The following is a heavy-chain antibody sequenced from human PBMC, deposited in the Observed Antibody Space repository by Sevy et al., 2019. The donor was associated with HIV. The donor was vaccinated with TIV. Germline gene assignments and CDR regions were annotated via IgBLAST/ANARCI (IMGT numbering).Heavy chain of an antibody. CDR1: GFTFSSYA. V-gene: IGHV3-23*01. CDR3: AKVLSGILRGNFDY. D-gene: IGHD3-16*02. CDR2: IRDSGDGT. J-gene: IGHJ4*02. Sequence: GGSLRLSCAASGFTFSSYAMSWVRQAPGKGLEWVSGIRDSGDGTYYADSVKGRFTISRDNSKNTLSLQMNSLRAEDTAVYYSAKVLSGILRGNFDYWGQGALVTVSS.